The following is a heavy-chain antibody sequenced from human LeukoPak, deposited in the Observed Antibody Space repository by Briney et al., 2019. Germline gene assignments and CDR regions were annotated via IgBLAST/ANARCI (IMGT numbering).Heavy chain of an antibody. CDR2: IIPIFGTA. J-gene: IGHJ4*02. D-gene: IGHD1-26*01. Sequence: SVKVSCKASGGTFSSYAISWVRQAPGQGLEWMGRIIPIFGTANYAQKFQGRVTITTDESTSTAYMELSSLRSEDTAVYYCATEYSGSYYEFGYFDYWGQGTLVTVSS. CDR3: ATEYSGSYYEFGYFDY. CDR1: GGTFSSYA. V-gene: IGHV1-69*05.